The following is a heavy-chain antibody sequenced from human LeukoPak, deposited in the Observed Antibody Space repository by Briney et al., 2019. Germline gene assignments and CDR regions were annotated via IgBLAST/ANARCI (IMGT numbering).Heavy chain of an antibody. Sequence: PSETLSLTCTVSGGSISSYYWGWIRQPPGKGLEWIGSIYHSGSTYYNPSLKSRVTISVDTSKNQFSLKLSSVTAADTAVYYCARDRADTGGIFGVVINYYYMDVWGKGTTVTVSS. V-gene: IGHV4-38-2*02. D-gene: IGHD3-3*01. CDR1: GGSISSYY. J-gene: IGHJ6*03. CDR3: ARDRADTGGIFGVVINYYYMDV. CDR2: IYHSGST.